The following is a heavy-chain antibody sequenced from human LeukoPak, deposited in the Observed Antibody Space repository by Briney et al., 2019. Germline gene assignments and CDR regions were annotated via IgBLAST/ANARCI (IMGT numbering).Heavy chain of an antibody. Sequence: GGSLRLSCAASGFSFRSHGMNWVRQAPGKGLEWVSGISPRGDITYYKDSVRGRFTVSRDNFKNTVSLQPNSLRAEDTAMYYCAKDDDWGRFNHWGQGTLVTVSS. CDR3: AKDDDWGRFNH. V-gene: IGHV3-23*01. D-gene: IGHD3-16*01. CDR1: GFSFRSHG. J-gene: IGHJ1*01. CDR2: ISPRGDIT.